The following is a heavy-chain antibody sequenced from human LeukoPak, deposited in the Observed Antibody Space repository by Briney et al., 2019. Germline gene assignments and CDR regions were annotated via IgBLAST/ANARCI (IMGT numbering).Heavy chain of an antibody. Sequence: PGGSLRLSCAAFGFTFRSYEMNWVRQAPGKGLEWISYISSSGGTIYYADSVKGRFTISRDNAKNSLYLQMNSLRAEDTAVYYCARGRFYDASDYPKYFQHWGQGTLVTVSS. J-gene: IGHJ1*01. CDR3: ARGRFYDASDYPKYFQH. CDR1: GFTFRSYE. CDR2: ISSSGGTI. D-gene: IGHD2/OR15-2a*01. V-gene: IGHV3-48*03.